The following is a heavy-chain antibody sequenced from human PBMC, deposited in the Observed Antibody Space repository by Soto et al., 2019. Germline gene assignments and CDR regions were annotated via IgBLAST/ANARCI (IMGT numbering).Heavy chain of an antibody. CDR1: GFTFSSYA. V-gene: IGHV3-23*01. Sequence: GGSLRLSCAASGFTFSSYAMSWVRQAPGKGLEWVSAISGSGGSTYYADSVKGRFTISRDNSKNTLYLQMNSLRAEDTAVYYCAKTLSNYEIYYYYYYMDVWGKGTTVTVSS. CDR3: AKTLSNYEIYYYYYYMDV. J-gene: IGHJ6*03. D-gene: IGHD4-4*01. CDR2: ISGSGGST.